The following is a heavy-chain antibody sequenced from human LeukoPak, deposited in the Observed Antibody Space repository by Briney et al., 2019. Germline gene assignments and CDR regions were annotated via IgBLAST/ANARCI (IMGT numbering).Heavy chain of an antibody. J-gene: IGHJ4*02. V-gene: IGHV4-34*01. CDR1: GGSFSGYY. Sequence: PSETLSLTCPVYGGSFSGYYWSWIRQPPGKGLEWIGEINHSGSTNYNPSLKSRVTISVDTSKNQFSLKLSSVTAADTAVYYCARGLVTMVRGGAQFYTHWGQGTLVTVSS. D-gene: IGHD3-10*01. CDR2: INHSGST. CDR3: ARGLVTMVRGGAQFYTH.